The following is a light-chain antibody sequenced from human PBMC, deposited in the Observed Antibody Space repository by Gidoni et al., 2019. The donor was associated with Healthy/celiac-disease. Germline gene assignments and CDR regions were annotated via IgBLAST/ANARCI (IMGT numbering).Light chain of an antibody. CDR1: QSVSSN. J-gene: IGKJ1*01. CDR2: GAS. CDR3: QQYNNWPPWT. Sequence: EIVMTQAPATLSVSPGERATLSGRASQSVSSNLAWYQQKPGQAPRLLIYGASTRATGIPARFSGRGSGTEFTLTISSLQSEDFAVYYCQQYNNWPPWTFGQGTKVEIK. V-gene: IGKV3-15*01.